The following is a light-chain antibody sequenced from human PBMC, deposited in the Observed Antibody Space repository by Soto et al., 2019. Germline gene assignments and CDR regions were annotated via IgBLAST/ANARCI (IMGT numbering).Light chain of an antibody. V-gene: IGKV1-8*01. CDR3: QQYYSWWT. J-gene: IGKJ1*01. Sequence: AIRMTQSPSSFSASTGGRVTITCRASQGISSYLAWYQQKPGKAPKLLIYAASTLQSGVPSRFSGSGSGTDFTLTISCLQSEDFATYYCQQYYSWWTFGQGTKVDIK. CDR2: AAS. CDR1: QGISSY.